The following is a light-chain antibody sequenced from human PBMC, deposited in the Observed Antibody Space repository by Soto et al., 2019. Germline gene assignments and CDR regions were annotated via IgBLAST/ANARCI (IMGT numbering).Light chain of an antibody. J-gene: IGKJ5*01. CDR2: GAS. CDR3: QQANSFPIS. V-gene: IGKV3D-7*01. CDR1: QSVISDY. Sequence: EIVLTPSPGTLSLSPVERATLSCRASQSVISDYLAWYQQKPGQAPRLLIYGASTRATGIPARFSGSGSGTDFTLTISNLQPEDFATYYCQQANSFPISFGQGTRLEIK.